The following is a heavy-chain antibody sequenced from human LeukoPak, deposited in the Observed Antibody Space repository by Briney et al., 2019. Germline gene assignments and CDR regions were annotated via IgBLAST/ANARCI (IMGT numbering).Heavy chain of an antibody. Sequence: ETLSLTCTVSGGSISSSSYYWGWIRQPPGKALEWIGSIYYSGSTYYNPSLKSRVTISVDTSKNQFSLKLSSVTAADTAVYYCAVEFLGYGSGSYFDYWGQGTLVTVSS. CDR3: AVEFLGYGSGSYFDY. CDR1: GGSISSSSYY. V-gene: IGHV4-39*01. CDR2: IYYSGST. J-gene: IGHJ4*02. D-gene: IGHD3-10*01.